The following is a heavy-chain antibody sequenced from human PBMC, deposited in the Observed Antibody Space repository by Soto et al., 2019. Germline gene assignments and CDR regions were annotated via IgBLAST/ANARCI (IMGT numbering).Heavy chain of an antibody. CDR1: GDSVSSNSAA. D-gene: IGHD6-13*01. Sequence: PSHTLSLTCAISGDSVSSNSAAWNWIRQSPSRGLEWLGRTYYRSKWYNDYAVSVKSRITINPDTSKNQFSLQLNSVTPEDTAVYYCARGVDSSSWYVGYYYGMDVWGQGTTVTVSS. J-gene: IGHJ6*02. CDR2: TYYRSKWYN. V-gene: IGHV6-1*01. CDR3: ARGVDSSSWYVGYYYGMDV.